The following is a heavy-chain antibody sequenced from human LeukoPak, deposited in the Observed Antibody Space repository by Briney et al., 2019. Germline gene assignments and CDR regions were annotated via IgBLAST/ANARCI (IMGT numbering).Heavy chain of an antibody. Sequence: SETLSLTCAVYGGSFSGYYWSWIRQPPGKGLEWIGEINHSGSTNYNPSLKSRVTISVDTSKNQFSLKLSSVTAADTAVYYCARRRRYYYDSSGYYPDYWGQGTLVTVSS. J-gene: IGHJ4*02. V-gene: IGHV4-34*01. CDR2: INHSGST. CDR1: GGSFSGYY. CDR3: ARRRRYYYDSSGYYPDY. D-gene: IGHD3-22*01.